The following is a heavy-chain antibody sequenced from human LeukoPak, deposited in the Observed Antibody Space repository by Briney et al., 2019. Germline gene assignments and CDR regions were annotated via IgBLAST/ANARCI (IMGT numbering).Heavy chain of an antibody. D-gene: IGHD3-10*01. CDR1: GFTFSGYW. J-gene: IGHJ6*04. V-gene: IGHV3-7*01. CDR3: ARDRGFGQADV. CDR2: IKEDGGEK. Sequence: GGSLTLSCAASGFTFSGYWMSWLRQAPGKGLEWVANIKEDGGEKYYVDSVKGRFTISRDNAKNSLYLQMNRLRAEDTAVYYCARDRGFGQADVWGKGTKVTVSS.